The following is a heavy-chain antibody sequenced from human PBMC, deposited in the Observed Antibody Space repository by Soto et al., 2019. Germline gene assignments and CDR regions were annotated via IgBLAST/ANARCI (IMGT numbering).Heavy chain of an antibody. CDR3: ARDDTRAGYDY. J-gene: IGHJ4*02. CDR1: GGSITTGGYY. Sequence: QVQLQESGPGLVKPSQTLSLTCTVSGGSITTGGYYWSWIRQHPGKGLEWIGYIYYSGSTSYNPSLKSRITTSVDTSNNQFSLKLNSVTAADTAVYYCARDDTRAGYDYWGQGTLVTVSS. CDR2: IYYSGST. V-gene: IGHV4-31*03. D-gene: IGHD5-18*01.